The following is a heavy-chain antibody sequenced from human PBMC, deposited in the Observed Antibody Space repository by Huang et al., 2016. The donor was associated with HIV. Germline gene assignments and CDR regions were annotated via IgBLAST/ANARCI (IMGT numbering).Heavy chain of an antibody. J-gene: IGHJ6*02. CDR1: GFTFNSYA. Sequence: EVQLLESGGGLVQPGGSLRLSCAASGFTFNSYAMSWVRQAPGKGLDGGSASSGRGGNTYYADAVKGRFTISRDNSKNTLFLQMSGLRAEDTAVYYCSRDDFWSGYSDYYGLDVWGQGTTVTVSS. D-gene: IGHD3-3*01. V-gene: IGHV3-23*01. CDR3: SRDDFWSGYSDYYGLDV. CDR2: SSGRGGNT.